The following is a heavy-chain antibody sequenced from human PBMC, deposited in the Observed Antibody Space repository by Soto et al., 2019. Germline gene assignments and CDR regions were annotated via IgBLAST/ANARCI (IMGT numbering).Heavy chain of an antibody. CDR2: IRSKANSYAT. Sequence: SLRLYCAASRFTFSDSAMHGGRQASGKGLEWVGRIRSKANSYATAYAASVKGRFTISRDDSKNTAYLQMNSLKAEDTAVYYCTRPRIAAAANWFDPWGQGTLVTVSS. CDR3: TRPRIAAAANWFDP. V-gene: IGHV3-73*01. CDR1: RFTFSDSA. D-gene: IGHD6-13*01. J-gene: IGHJ5*02.